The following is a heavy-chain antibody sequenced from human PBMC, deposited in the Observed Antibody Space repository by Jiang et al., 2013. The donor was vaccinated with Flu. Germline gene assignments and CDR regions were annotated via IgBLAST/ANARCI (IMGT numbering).Heavy chain of an antibody. Sequence: RLSCAASGFTFSSYGMHWVRQAPGKGLEWVAFIRYDGSNKYYADSVKGRFTIPRDNSKNTLYLQMNSLRAEDTAVYYCASHPTYYYDSSGYYPLGTNYYMDVWGKGTTVTVSS. V-gene: IGHV3-30*02. CDR1: GFTFSSYG. CDR2: IRYDGSNK. J-gene: IGHJ6*03. CDR3: ASHPTYYYDSSGYYPLGTNYYMDV. D-gene: IGHD3-22*01.